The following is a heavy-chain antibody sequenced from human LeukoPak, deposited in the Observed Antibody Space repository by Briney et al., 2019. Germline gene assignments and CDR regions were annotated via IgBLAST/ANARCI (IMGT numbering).Heavy chain of an antibody. D-gene: IGHD5-18*01. CDR1: GGSISSYY. Sequence: SETLSLTCTVSGGSISSYYWSWIRQPPGKGLEWIGYTYYSGSTNYNPSLKSRVTISVDTSKNQFSLKLSSVTAADTAVYYCARRYSYGWMFDYWGQGTLVTVSS. J-gene: IGHJ4*02. V-gene: IGHV4-59*08. CDR2: TYYSGST. CDR3: ARRYSYGWMFDY.